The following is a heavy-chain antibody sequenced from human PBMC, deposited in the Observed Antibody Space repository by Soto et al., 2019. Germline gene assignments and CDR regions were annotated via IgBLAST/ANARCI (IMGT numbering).Heavy chain of an antibody. CDR1: GGSVSSGSYY. D-gene: IGHD2-21*02. Sequence: PSETLSLTCTVSGGSVSSGSYYWSWIRQPPGKGLEWIGYIYYSVSTNYNPSLKSRVTISVDTSKNQFSLKLSSVTAADTAVYYCARSVVVTALHAFAIWGQGTMVTVSS. J-gene: IGHJ3*02. V-gene: IGHV4-61*01. CDR2: IYYSVST. CDR3: ARSVVVTALHAFAI.